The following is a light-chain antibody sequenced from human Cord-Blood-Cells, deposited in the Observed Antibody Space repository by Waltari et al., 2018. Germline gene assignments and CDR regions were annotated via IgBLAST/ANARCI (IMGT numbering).Light chain of an antibody. CDR3: QQSYSTWT. J-gene: IGKJ1*01. CDR2: AAS. Sequence: DIQMTQSPSSLSASVGDRVTITCRASQSISSYLNWYQQKPGKAPKLLIYAASSLQSGVPSRFSGSGSETDVTLTISSLQPEDFATYYCQQSYSTWTFGQGTKVEIK. V-gene: IGKV1-39*01. CDR1: QSISSY.